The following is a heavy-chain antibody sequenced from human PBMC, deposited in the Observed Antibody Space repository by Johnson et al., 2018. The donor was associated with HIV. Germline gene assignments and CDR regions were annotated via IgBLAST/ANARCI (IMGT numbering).Heavy chain of an antibody. J-gene: IGHJ3*02. CDR2: IYSGGSS. D-gene: IGHD4-17*01. CDR3: AKGADYADYEGAFDI. Sequence: MLLVESGGGLVQPGGSLRLSCAASDFTVGSIYMSWVRQAPGKGLAWVSLIYSGGSSYYADSVKGRFTISRDNSKKTLYLQMNSLRVEDTAVYYCAKGADYADYEGAFDIWGEGTMVA. V-gene: IGHV3-66*01. CDR1: DFTVGSIY.